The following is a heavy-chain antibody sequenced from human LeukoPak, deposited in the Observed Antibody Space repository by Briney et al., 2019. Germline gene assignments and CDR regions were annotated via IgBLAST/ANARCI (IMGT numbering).Heavy chain of an antibody. Sequence: ASVRVSCKASGYTFTNYNMHWVRQAPGQGLEWMGIIKPSGGSTSYAQKFQGRVTMTRDTSTSTVYMELSSLRSEDTAVYYCARDSGMVRGTVDYWGQGTLVTVSS. CDR2: IKPSGGST. CDR1: GYTFTNYN. V-gene: IGHV1-46*01. D-gene: IGHD3-10*01. CDR3: ARDSGMVRGTVDY. J-gene: IGHJ4*02.